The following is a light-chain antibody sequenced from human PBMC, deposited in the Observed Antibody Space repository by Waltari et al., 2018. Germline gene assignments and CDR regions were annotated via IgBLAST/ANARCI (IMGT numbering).Light chain of an antibody. J-gene: IGKJ3*01. CDR1: ENVNNY. CDR2: KAS. CDR3: QHGYGTPFT. Sequence: DIQMTQSPSSLSASVGDRVTITCRASENVNNYLNWYQQKPGKAPKLLIYKASTLQSGVPSRFSGSGSGTDYTFTSSSLQSEDVATYYCQHGYGTPFTFGPGTKLDIK. V-gene: IGKV1-39*01.